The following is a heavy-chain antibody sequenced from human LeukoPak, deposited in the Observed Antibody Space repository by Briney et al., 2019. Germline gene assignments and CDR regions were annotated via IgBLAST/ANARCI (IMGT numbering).Heavy chain of an antibody. CDR1: GGSVSSSSFY. J-gene: IGHJ4*02. CDR2: LYYGGTA. CDR3: ARSYYYVDF. Sequence: SETLSLTCTVSGGSVSSSSFYWAWIRQPPGKGLEWLGSLYYGGTAYYNSSLGNRVTMSIDTAKNQFSLKVTSVTAADTAVYYCARSYYYVDFWAQGARVTVSS. D-gene: IGHD3-10*01. V-gene: IGHV4-39*07.